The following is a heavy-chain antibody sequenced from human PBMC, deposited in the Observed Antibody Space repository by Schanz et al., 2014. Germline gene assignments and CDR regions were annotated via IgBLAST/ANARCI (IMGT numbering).Heavy chain of an antibody. CDR3: ARSAGRDFWSGYYTRFDY. J-gene: IGHJ4*02. V-gene: IGHV4-4*02. Sequence: QVQLQESGPGLVKPSGTLSLTCAVSGASISSSNWWSWVRQPPGKGLEWIGEIYHSGNTNYNASLKGGVTISVDKSKNQFSLRVRSVTAADTAVYYCARSAGRDFWSGYYTRFDYWGQGTLVTVSS. D-gene: IGHD3-3*01. CDR2: IYHSGNT. CDR1: GASISSSNW.